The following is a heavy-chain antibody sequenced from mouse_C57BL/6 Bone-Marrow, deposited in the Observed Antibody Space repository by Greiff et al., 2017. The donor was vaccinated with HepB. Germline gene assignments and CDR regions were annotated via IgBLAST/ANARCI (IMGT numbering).Heavy chain of an antibody. D-gene: IGHD1-1*01. V-gene: IGHV1-64*01. CDR3: ASVITTVVATDY. CDR2: IHPNSGST. J-gene: IGHJ2*01. CDR1: GYTFTSYW. Sequence: QVQLQQPGAELVKPGASVKLSCKASGYTFTSYWMHWVKQRPGQGLEWIGMIHPNSGSTNYNEKFKSKATLTVDKSSSTAYMQLSSLTSEDSAVYYCASVITTVVATDYWGQGTTLTVSS.